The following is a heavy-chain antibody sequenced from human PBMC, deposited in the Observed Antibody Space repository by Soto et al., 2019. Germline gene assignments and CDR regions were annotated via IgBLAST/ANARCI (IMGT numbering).Heavy chain of an antibody. D-gene: IGHD5-12*01. CDR3: ARDSNLRTPGYSGYDWVYYYYGMDV. Sequence: SETLSLTCAVYGGSFSSGGYYWSWIRQHPGKGLEWIGYIYYSGSTYYNPSLKSRVTISVDTSKNQFSLKLSSVTAADTAVYYCARDSNLRTPGYSGYDWVYYYYGMDVWGQGTTVTVSS. J-gene: IGHJ6*02. CDR2: IYYSGST. V-gene: IGHV4-31*11. CDR1: GGSFSSGGYY.